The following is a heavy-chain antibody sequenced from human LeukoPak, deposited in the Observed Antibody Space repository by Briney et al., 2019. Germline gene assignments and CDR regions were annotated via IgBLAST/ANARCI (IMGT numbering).Heavy chain of an antibody. J-gene: IGHJ5*02. V-gene: IGHV4-30-2*01. Sequence: SETLSLTCAVSGGSISSGGYSWSWIRQPPGKGLEWIGYTYHSGSTYYNPSLKSRVTISVDRSKNQFSLKLSSVTAADTAVYYCARAGRPWFGKNWFDPWGQGTLVTVSS. CDR2: TYHSGST. CDR3: ARAGRPWFGKNWFDP. CDR1: GGSISSGGYS. D-gene: IGHD3-10*01.